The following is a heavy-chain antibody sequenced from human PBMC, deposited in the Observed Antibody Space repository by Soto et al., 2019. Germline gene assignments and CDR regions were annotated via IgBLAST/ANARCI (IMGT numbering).Heavy chain of an antibody. D-gene: IGHD3-16*01. CDR3: AADAVWAADYYYYGMDV. Sequence: SVKVSCKASGFTFTSSAVQWVRQARGQRLEWIGWIVVGSGNTNYAQKFQERVTITRDMSTSTAYMELSSLRSEDTAVYYCAADAVWAADYYYYGMDVWRQGTTVTVSS. V-gene: IGHV1-58*01. CDR1: GFTFTSSA. CDR2: IVVGSGNT. J-gene: IGHJ6*02.